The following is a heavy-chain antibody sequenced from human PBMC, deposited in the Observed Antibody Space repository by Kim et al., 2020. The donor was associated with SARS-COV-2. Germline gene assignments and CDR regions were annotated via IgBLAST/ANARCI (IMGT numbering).Heavy chain of an antibody. J-gene: IGHJ4*02. CDR2: IRSGGTT. Sequence: GGSLRLSCAASGLTVSSNYMIWVRQAPGKGLEWVSVIRSGGTTYYTDSVKGRFTISIDTSKNTLDLQMDSLRADDTALYYCASSFRKYYFDYWGQGILVTVSS. CDR1: GLTVSSNY. D-gene: IGHD3-16*02. V-gene: IGHV3-53*01. CDR3: ASSFRKYYFDY.